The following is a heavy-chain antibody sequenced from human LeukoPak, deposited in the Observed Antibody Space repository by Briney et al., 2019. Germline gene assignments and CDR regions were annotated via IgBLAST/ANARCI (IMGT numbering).Heavy chain of an antibody. V-gene: IGHV1-18*01. CDR1: GYTFTSYG. CDR2: ISTYNGNT. Sequence: ASVKVSFKASGYTFTSYGINWLRQAPGQGLEWMGWISTYNGNTNYAQKLQGRVTTTTDTSTSTAYMELRSLRSDDTAVYYCARNYDSSGYYYYGLDVWGHGTTVTVSS. D-gene: IGHD3-22*01. CDR3: ARNYDSSGYYYYGLDV. J-gene: IGHJ6*02.